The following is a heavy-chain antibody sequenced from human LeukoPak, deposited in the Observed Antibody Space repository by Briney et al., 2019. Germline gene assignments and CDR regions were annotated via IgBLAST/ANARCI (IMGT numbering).Heavy chain of an antibody. D-gene: IGHD5-12*01. Sequence: GGSLRLSCAASGFTFSSYWMSWVRQAPGKGLEWVANIKQDGSGKYYVDSVKGRFTISRDNSRNTLSLQMNSLRTEDTALYYCAKRATDDALDIWGRGTMVTVSS. CDR2: IKQDGSGK. CDR3: AKRATDDALDI. V-gene: IGHV3-7*02. J-gene: IGHJ3*02. CDR1: GFTFSSYW.